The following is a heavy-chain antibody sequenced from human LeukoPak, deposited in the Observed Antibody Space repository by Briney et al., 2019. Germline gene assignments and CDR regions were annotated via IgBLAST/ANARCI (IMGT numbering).Heavy chain of an antibody. CDR1: GFTFSDFW. CDR2: IKEDGTEK. J-gene: IGHJ4*02. D-gene: IGHD1-1*01. V-gene: IGHV3-7*01. CDR3: VRESRPGGAMGLYHNLDY. Sequence: GGSLRLPCAGSGFTFSDFWMTWVRQTPGKGLEWVANIKEDGTEKNLVDSVKGRFTISRDNTKNLLFLEMNNLRGDDTAIYYCVRESRPGGAMGLYHNLDYWGQGTLVAVSS.